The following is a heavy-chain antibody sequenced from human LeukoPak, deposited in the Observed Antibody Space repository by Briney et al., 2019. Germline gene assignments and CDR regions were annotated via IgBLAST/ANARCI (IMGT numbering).Heavy chain of an antibody. Sequence: PGGSLRLSCAASGLTFSSYSMNWVGQAPGKGLEWVSYISISSSTIYYADSVKGRFTSSRDNVKNSLYLQMNSLRAEHTAVYYCAREGAGLLYYYYGMVVWGQPTTLTVSS. D-gene: IGHD1-26*01. V-gene: IGHV3-48*01. J-gene: IGHJ6*02. CDR3: AREGAGLLYYYYGMVV. CDR1: GLTFSSYS. CDR2: ISISSSTI.